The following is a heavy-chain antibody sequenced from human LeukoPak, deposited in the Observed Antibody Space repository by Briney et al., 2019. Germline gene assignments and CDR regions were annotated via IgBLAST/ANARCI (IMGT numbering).Heavy chain of an antibody. V-gene: IGHV3-23*01. CDR3: AKYSTYYDFWSGYYGTDAFDI. CDR2: ISGSGGST. CDR1: GFTFSSYA. J-gene: IGHJ3*02. Sequence: PGGSLRLSCAASGFTFSSYAMSWVRQAPGKGLEWVSAISGSGGSTYYADSVKGRFTISRDNSKNTLYLQMNSLRAEDTAVYYCAKYSTYYDFWSGYYGTDAFDIWGQGTMVTVSS. D-gene: IGHD3-3*01.